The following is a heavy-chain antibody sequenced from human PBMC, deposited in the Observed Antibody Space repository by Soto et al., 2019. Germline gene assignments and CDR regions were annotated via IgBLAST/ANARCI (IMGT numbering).Heavy chain of an antibody. Sequence: QLQLQESGPGLVKPSETLSLTCTVSGGSVSSSSYYWGWIRQPPGKGLEWIGSIYYSGSTYYNPSLMSGITISVNTSRNRFTLKLRSVTAADAAVYYCVNGTIRGDGFDFWGQGTMVTVSS. CDR1: GGSVSSSSYY. CDR2: IYYSGST. V-gene: IGHV4-39*01. CDR3: VNGTIRGDGFDF. D-gene: IGHD5-12*01. J-gene: IGHJ3*01.